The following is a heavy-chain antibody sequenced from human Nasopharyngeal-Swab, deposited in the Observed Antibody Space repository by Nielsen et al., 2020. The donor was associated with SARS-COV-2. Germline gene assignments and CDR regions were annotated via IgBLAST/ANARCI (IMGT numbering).Heavy chain of an antibody. CDR2: IDPSDSYT. Sequence: GGSLRLSCKGSGYSFTSYWISWVRQMPGKGLEWMGRIDPSDSYTNYSPSFQGHVTISADKSISTAYLQWSSLKASDTAMYYCARTNTFYFDYWGQGTLVTVSS. CDR1: GYSFTSYW. CDR3: ARTNTFYFDY. V-gene: IGHV5-10-1*01. D-gene: IGHD2/OR15-2a*01. J-gene: IGHJ4*02.